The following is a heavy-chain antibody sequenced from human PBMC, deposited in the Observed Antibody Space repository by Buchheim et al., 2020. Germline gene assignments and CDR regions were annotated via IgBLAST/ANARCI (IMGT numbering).Heavy chain of an antibody. Sequence: EVQLVESGGGLVRPGGSLRLSCAASGFTFSSYSMNWVRQAPGKGLVWVSFISSSSSNIHYADSVKGRFTVSSDNAKNLLYLQMSSLRAEDTAIYYCARVSYYYMDVWGRGTT. J-gene: IGHJ6*03. CDR1: GFTFSSYS. V-gene: IGHV3-21*01. CDR2: ISSSSSNI. CDR3: ARVSYYYMDV.